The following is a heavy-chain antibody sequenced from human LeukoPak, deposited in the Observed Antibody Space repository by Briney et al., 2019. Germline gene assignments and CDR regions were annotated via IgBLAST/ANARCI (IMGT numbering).Heavy chain of an antibody. D-gene: IGHD2-2*01. CDR3: ARRGPVGCSGTSCFAGPVDS. Sequence: PGGSLRLSCAASGFTFSSYSMNWVRQAPGKGLEWVSYISSSSSTIYYADSVKGRFTISRDNAKNSLYLQMNSLRAEDTAVYYCARRGPVGCSGTSCFAGPVDSWGQGTLVTVSS. V-gene: IGHV3-48*01. CDR1: GFTFSSYS. CDR2: ISSSSSTI. J-gene: IGHJ5*02.